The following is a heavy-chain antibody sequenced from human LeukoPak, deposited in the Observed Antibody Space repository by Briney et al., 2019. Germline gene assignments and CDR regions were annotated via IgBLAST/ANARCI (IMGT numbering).Heavy chain of an antibody. J-gene: IGHJ4*02. Sequence: GGSLRLSCAASGFTFSSYGMHWVRQAPGKGLGRVAVISYDGSNKYYADSVKGRFTISRDNSKNTLYLQMNSLRAEDTAVYYCAKSSHLVVVTATFFDYWGQGTVVTVSS. CDR2: ISYDGSNK. CDR1: GFTFSSYG. V-gene: IGHV3-30*18. D-gene: IGHD2-21*02. CDR3: AKSSHLVVVTATFFDY.